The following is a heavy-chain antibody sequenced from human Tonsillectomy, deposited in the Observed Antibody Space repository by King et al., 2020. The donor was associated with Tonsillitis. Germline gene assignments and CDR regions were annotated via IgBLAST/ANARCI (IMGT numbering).Heavy chain of an antibody. CDR2: ISWSSGTI. D-gene: IGHD3-10*01. J-gene: IGHJ4*02. CDR1: GFTFDDYA. CDR3: AKDIRDMVRGVLNY. V-gene: IGHV3-9*01. Sequence: VQLVESGGGLVQPGRSLRLSCAASGFTFDDYAMHWVRQAPGKALEWVSGISWSSGTIGYADSVKGRFTISRDNAKNSLYLPMNSLRAEDTALYYCAKDIRDMVRGVLNYWGQGTLVTVSS.